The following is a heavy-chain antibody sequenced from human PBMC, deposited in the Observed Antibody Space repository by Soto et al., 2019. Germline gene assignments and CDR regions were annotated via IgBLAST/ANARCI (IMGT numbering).Heavy chain of an antibody. D-gene: IGHD3-22*01. CDR1: GGSISSSSHY. Sequence: PSETLSLTCTVSGGSISSSSHYWGWIRQPPGKGLEWIGSIHYSGSTYNSPSLKSRVTISVDTSKNQFSLKLSSVTAAGTAVYYCARDYDSSGYRPLYYYYGMDVWGQGTKVTVSS. V-gene: IGHV4-39*02. CDR3: ARDYDSSGYRPLYYYYGMDV. CDR2: IHYSGST. J-gene: IGHJ6*02.